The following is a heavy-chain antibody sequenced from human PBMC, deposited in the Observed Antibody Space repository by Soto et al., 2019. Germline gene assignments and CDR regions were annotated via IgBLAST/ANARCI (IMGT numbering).Heavy chain of an antibody. CDR1: GFTFSSYT. V-gene: IGHV3-21*04. Sequence: GGSLRLSCAASGFTFSSYTMHWVRQAPGKGLEWVSSISTSSTYRYIEDSVTGRFTISRDNAQNPLYLQMTSLRAEDTAVYYCARDGSGAAANPYSDYWGQGTLGTISS. CDR2: ISTSSTYR. CDR3: ARDGSGAAANPYSDY. J-gene: IGHJ4*02. D-gene: IGHD6-25*01.